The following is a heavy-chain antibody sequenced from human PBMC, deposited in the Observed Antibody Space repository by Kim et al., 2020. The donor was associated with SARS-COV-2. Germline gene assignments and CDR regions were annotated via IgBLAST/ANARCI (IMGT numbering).Heavy chain of an antibody. D-gene: IGHD3-3*01. J-gene: IGHJ4*02. CDR3: AIVASKLRFLNFEY. Sequence: YAVSLKCRFTISRDNSKNTLYLQRNSLRAEDTAVYYCAIVASKLRFLNFEYWGQGTLVTVSP. V-gene: IGHV3-23*01.